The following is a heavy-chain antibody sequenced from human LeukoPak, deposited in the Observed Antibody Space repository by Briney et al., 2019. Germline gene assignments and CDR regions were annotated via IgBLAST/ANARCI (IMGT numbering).Heavy chain of an antibody. CDR2: IYYSGST. Sequence: SETLSLTCTVSGFSLSSGYYWGWIRQPPGKGLEWIGSIYYSGSTYYNPSLKSRVTISVDTSKNQFSLKLSSVTAADTAVYYCARSARPALYYFDYWGQGTLVTVSS. J-gene: IGHJ4*02. V-gene: IGHV4-38-2*02. D-gene: IGHD6-6*01. CDR3: ARSARPALYYFDY. CDR1: GFSLSSGYY.